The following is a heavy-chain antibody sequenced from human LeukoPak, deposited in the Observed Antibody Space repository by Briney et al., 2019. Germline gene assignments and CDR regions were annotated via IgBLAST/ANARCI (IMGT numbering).Heavy chain of an antibody. CDR3: VRDPSYGSSWYYYMDV. J-gene: IGHJ6*03. D-gene: IGHD6-13*01. V-gene: IGHV3-48*04. CDR2: ISSSSFKI. Sequence: GGSLRLSCAASEFTFVRYAMNWVRQAPGKGLGWVSYISSSSFKIGYADSVKGRFTISRDNSKNSLYLQMDSLRVEDTAVYYCVRDPSYGSSWYYYMDVWGKGTTVTVSS. CDR1: EFTFVRYA.